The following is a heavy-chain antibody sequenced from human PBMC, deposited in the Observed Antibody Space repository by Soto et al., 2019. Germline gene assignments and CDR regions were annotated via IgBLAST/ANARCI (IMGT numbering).Heavy chain of an antibody. J-gene: IGHJ5*02. V-gene: IGHV3-30-3*01. CDR3: ARALGYCTSTSCYGRGSWFDP. D-gene: IGHD2-2*01. Sequence: QVHLVESGGGVVQPGRSLRLSCAASGFTFSSSAMHWVRQAPGKGLEWVADISYDGSNKYYADSVQGRFTISRDNTKNTLYLHMNSLREEDTAVYYCARALGYCTSTSCYGRGSWFDPWGQGTLVTVSS. CDR1: GFTFSSSA. CDR2: ISYDGSNK.